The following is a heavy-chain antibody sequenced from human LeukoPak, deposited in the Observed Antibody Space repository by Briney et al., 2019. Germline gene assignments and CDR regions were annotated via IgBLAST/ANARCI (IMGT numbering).Heavy chain of an antibody. CDR2: ISGSGGST. J-gene: IGHJ4*02. Sequence: GGSLRLSCAASGFTFSSYAMSWVRQAPGKGLEWVSAISGSGGSTYYADSVKGRFTISRVNSKNTLYLQMNSLRAEDTAVHYCAKDTTYYYDSSGYPGYWGQGTLVTVSS. CDR3: AKDTTYYYDSSGYPGY. D-gene: IGHD3-22*01. V-gene: IGHV3-23*01. CDR1: GFTFSSYA.